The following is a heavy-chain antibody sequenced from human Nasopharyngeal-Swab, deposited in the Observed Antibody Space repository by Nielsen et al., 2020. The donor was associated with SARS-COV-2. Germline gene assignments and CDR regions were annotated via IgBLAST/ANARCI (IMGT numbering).Heavy chain of an antibody. D-gene: IGHD5-24*01. J-gene: IGHJ4*02. CDR3: ARASDHPVQLFLPLDY. CDR1: GFTFLSYW. V-gene: IGHV3-7*01. CDR2: MDQSGLEE. Sequence: RVSLRLSSVCSGFTFLSYWMNWVRQAPGKGLEWVANMDQSGLEEYYVDSVKGRFTISRDNAKNSLYLQMNSLRADDTAVYYCARASDHPVQLFLPLDYWGQGTLVTVSS.